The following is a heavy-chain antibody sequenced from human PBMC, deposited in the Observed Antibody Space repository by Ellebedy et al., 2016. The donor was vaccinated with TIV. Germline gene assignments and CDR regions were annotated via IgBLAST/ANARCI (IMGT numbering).Heavy chain of an antibody. J-gene: IGHJ4*02. CDR1: GFTVSSYC. CDR3: ARATQYNRGDN. CDR2: IYIDGRP. V-gene: IGHV3-53*01. Sequence: GGSLRLSXAASGFTVSSYCMNWVRQVPGKGLEWVSIIYIDGRPFYADSVQGRFTISRDNSKNTLSLQMNSLRVEDTAVYYCARATQYNRGDNWGRGTLVTVSA. D-gene: IGHD1-1*01.